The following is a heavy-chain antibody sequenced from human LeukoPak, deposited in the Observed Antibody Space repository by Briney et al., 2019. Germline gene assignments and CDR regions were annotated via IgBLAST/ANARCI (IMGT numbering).Heavy chain of an antibody. CDR3: ARDQRGSSSWESYFDY. D-gene: IGHD6-13*01. CDR1: GYTFTSNF. V-gene: IGHV1-46*01. CDR2: ISPSDRTT. Sequence: GASVKVSCKVSGYTFTSNFTHWVRQAPGQGLEWMGIISPSDRTTSYAQRFQGRVTMTRDMSTSTVFMELSTLRSEDTAIYYCARDQRGSSSWESYFDYWGQGTLVTVSS. J-gene: IGHJ4*02.